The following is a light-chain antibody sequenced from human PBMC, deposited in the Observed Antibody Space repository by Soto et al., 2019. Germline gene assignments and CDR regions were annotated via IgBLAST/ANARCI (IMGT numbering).Light chain of an antibody. CDR1: MRDVGAYNL. CDR2: EVR. Sequence: QSALTQPASVSGSPGQSITIFCAGTMRDVGAYNLVSWYQQHPGRAPQLIIYEVRNRPSGISFRFSGSKSGNTAPLTISGLQAEDEADYYCSSYTSKSSLIFGGGTKVTVL. J-gene: IGLJ2*01. V-gene: IGLV2-14*01. CDR3: SSYTSKSSLI.